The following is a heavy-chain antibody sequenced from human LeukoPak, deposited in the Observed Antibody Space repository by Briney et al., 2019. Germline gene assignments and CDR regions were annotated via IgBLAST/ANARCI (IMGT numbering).Heavy chain of an antibody. CDR1: GGSISGSY. D-gene: IGHD4/OR15-4a*01. CDR2: VSYSGST. V-gene: IGHV4-59*01. J-gene: IGHJ5*02. CDR3: VRGPYGASISKWFDP. Sequence: SETLSLTCSVSGGSISGSYWNWIQQPPGKGLEWIGYVSYSGSTNYNPSLRSRVTLSVDTSKNQFSLQLRSVTTADTAVYYCVRGPYGASISKWFDPWGQGTQVIVSP.